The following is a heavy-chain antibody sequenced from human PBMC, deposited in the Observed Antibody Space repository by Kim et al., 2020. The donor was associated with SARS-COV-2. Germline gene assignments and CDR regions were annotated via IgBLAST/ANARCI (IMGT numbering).Heavy chain of an antibody. D-gene: IGHD1-26*01. J-gene: IGHJ4*02. Sequence: ASVKVSCKASGYTFTSYAMHWVRQAPGQRLEWMGWINAGNGNTKYSQKFQGRVTITRDTSASTAYMELSSLRSEDTAVYYCATSGSYYGPLFDYWGQGTLVTVSS. CDR1: GYTFTSYA. CDR2: INAGNGNT. CDR3: ATSGSYYGPLFDY. V-gene: IGHV1-3*01.